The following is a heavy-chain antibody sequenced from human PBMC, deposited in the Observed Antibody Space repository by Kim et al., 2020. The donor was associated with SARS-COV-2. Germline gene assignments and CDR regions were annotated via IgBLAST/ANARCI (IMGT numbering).Heavy chain of an antibody. CDR2: ISSNSDYI. CDR3: ARGGGFCGGDCFGIDY. CDR1: GFILSPYT. V-gene: IGHV3-21*01. D-gene: IGHD2-21*02. Sequence: GGSLRLSCAASGFILSPYTMNWVRQAPGKGLEWVSSISSNSDYIHYAESVRGRFTISRDNAKNSLSLQMNSLRAEDTAVYYCARGGGFCGGDCFGIDYWGQGSLVTVSS. J-gene: IGHJ4*02.